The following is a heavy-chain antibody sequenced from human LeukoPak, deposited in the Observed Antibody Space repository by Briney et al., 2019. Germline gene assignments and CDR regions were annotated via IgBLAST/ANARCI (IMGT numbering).Heavy chain of an antibody. Sequence: GGSLRLSCAASGFTFSSYWMSWVRQAPGKGLEWVANIKKDGSEKKYVDSVKGRFTISRDNAENSLYLQMNSLRAEDTAVYYCARDPNYYGSGSYSAPSYYYYMDVWGKGTTVTISS. D-gene: IGHD3-10*01. J-gene: IGHJ6*03. V-gene: IGHV3-7*01. CDR2: IKKDGSEK. CDR3: ARDPNYYGSGSYSAPSYYYYMDV. CDR1: GFTFSSYW.